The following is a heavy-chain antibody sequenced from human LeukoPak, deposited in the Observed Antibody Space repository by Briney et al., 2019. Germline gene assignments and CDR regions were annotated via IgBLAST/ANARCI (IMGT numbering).Heavy chain of an antibody. Sequence: GGSLRLSCAASGFTFSSYSMNWVRQAPGKGLEWVSYISTSSSTIYYADSVKGRFTISRDNSKNTLYLQMNSLRAEDTAVYYCAKGSVRAPASGIAVAGDWFDPWGQGTLVTVSS. J-gene: IGHJ5*02. CDR3: AKGSVRAPASGIAVAGDWFDP. D-gene: IGHD6-19*01. CDR2: ISTSSSTI. V-gene: IGHV3-48*01. CDR1: GFTFSSYS.